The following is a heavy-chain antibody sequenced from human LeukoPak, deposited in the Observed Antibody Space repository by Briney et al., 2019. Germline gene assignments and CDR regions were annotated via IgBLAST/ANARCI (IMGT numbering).Heavy chain of an antibody. D-gene: IGHD6-19*01. J-gene: IGHJ4*02. CDR1: GFAFSRQD. CDR3: AKDARRSSGWFFFDH. CDR2: ISDSGDRT. Sequence: GGSLRLSCAASGFAFSRQDMGWVRQAPGKGLEWVSGISDSGDRTYYADSVKGRFTISRDNSKNTLYLQMNSLRVDDTAVYYCAKDARRSSGWFFFDHWGQGTLVTVSS. V-gene: IGHV3-23*01.